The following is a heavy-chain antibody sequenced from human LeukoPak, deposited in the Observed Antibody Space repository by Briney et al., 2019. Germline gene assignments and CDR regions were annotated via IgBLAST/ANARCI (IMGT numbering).Heavy chain of an antibody. CDR3: AKDWGIAVAGTLPYYFDY. CDR2: ISGSGGST. CDR1: GFTFSSYA. V-gene: IGHV3-23*01. D-gene: IGHD6-19*01. J-gene: IGHJ4*02. Sequence: PGGSLRLSCAASGFTFSSYAMSWVRQAPGKGLEWVSAISGSGGSTYYADSVKGRFTISRDNSKNTLYLQMNSLRAEDTAVYYCAKDWGIAVAGTLPYYFDYWGQGTLVTVSS.